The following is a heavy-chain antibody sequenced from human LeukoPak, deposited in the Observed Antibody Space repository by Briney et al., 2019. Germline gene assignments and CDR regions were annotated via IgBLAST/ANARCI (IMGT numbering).Heavy chain of an antibody. J-gene: IGHJ4*02. CDR2: INQDGSEK. D-gene: IGHD3-3*01. V-gene: IGHV3-7*04. CDR3: ARDWSGFSTSNDC. CDR1: GFTFSRHW. Sequence: GGSLRLSCAASGFTFSRHWMSWVRQAPGKGLEWVAIINQDGSEKYYVDSVKGRFTISRDNAKNSLYLEMNSLRAEDTAVYYCARDWSGFSTSNDCWGQGTLVTVSS.